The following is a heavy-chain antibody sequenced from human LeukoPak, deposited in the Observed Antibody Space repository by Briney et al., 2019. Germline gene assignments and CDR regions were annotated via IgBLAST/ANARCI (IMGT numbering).Heavy chain of an antibody. D-gene: IGHD3-10*01. V-gene: IGHV3-30-3*02. CDR3: ANDYYGSGSYYNLLGY. CDR2: ISYDGSNK. J-gene: IGHJ4*02. CDR1: GFTFSSYA. Sequence: GGSLRLSCAASGFTFSSYAMHWVRQAPGKGLEWVAVISYDGSNKYYADSVKGRFTISRDNSKNTLYLQMNSLRADDTAVYYCANDYYGSGSYYNLLGYWGQGTLVTVSS.